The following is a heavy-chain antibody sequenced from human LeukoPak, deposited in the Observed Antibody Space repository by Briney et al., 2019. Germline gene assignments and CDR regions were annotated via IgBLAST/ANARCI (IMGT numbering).Heavy chain of an antibody. Sequence: GGSLRLSCAVSGFTVSSTYMNWVRQAPGKGLEWVSVIYSGGSTYYADSVKGRFTISRHNSENTVYLQMNSLRPEDTAVYYCARGEFDPWAREPWSPSPQ. CDR3: ARGEFDP. CDR2: IYSGGST. V-gene: IGHV3-53*04. J-gene: IGHJ5*02. CDR1: GFTVSSTY.